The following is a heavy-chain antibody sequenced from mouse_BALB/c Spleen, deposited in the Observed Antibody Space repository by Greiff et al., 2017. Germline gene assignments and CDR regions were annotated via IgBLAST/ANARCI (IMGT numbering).Heavy chain of an antibody. CDR1: GYTFTSYW. V-gene: IGHV1-7*01. CDR3: AQYMTITTSYAMDY. CDR2: INPSTGYT. Sequence: QVQLQQSGAELAKPGASVKMSCKASGYTFTSYWMHWVKQRPGQGLEWIGYINPSTGYTEYNQKFKDKATLTADKSSSTAYMQLSSLTSEDSAVYYCAQYMTITTSYAMDYWGQGTSVTVSS. J-gene: IGHJ4*01. D-gene: IGHD2-4*01.